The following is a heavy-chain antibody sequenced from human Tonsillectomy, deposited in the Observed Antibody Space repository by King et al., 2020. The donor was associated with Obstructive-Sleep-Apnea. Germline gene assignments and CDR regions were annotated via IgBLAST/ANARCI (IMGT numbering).Heavy chain of an antibody. CDR1: GYTFTGYY. CDR2: INPNNGGT. D-gene: IGHD4-17*01. V-gene: IGHV1-2*04. Sequence: QEQLVQSGAEVKKPGASVKVSCKASGYTFTGYYMHWVRQAPGQGLEWMGWINPNNGGTNYAQKFQGWVTMTRDTSISTAYMELRRLRSDDTAVYYCARSPTRSDYGDSYDAFDIWGQGTMVTVSS. J-gene: IGHJ3*02. CDR3: ARSPTRSDYGDSYDAFDI.